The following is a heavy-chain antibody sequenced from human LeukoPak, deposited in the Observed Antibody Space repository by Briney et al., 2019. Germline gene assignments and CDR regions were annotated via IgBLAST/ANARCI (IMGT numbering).Heavy chain of an antibody. Sequence: ASVKVSCKASGYTFTGYYMHWVRQAPGQGLEWMGWINPNSGGTNYAQKFQGRVTMTRDTSISTAYMELSRLRSDDTGVYYCARGFSSGSYFYFDYWGQGTLVTVSS. J-gene: IGHJ4*02. V-gene: IGHV1-2*02. CDR3: ARGFSSGSYFYFDY. CDR2: INPNSGGT. CDR1: GYTFTGYY. D-gene: IGHD1-26*01.